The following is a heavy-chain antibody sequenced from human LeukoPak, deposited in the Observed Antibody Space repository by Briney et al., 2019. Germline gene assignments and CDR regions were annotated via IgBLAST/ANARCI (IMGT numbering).Heavy chain of an antibody. Sequence: GGSLRLSCAASGFTFSDYYMSWIRQAPGKGLEWVSYISRNSYTNYADSVKGRFTISRDNAKNSLYLQMASLRAEDTAVYYCARVLSDYYDSSGGGIFDYWGQGTLVTVSS. J-gene: IGHJ4*02. CDR2: ISRNSYT. CDR1: GFTFSDYY. D-gene: IGHD3-22*01. CDR3: ARVLSDYYDSSGGGIFDY. V-gene: IGHV3-11*06.